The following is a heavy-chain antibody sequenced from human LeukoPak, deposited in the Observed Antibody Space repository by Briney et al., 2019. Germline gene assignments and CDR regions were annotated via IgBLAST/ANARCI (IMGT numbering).Heavy chain of an antibody. V-gene: IGHV4-39*01. CDR2: IYCSGST. CDR3: ARHAPNDYYGSGKGHFDY. D-gene: IGHD3-10*01. J-gene: IGHJ4*02. Sequence: PSETLSLTCTVSGGSISSSSYYWGWIRQPPGKGLEWIGSIYCSGSTYYNPSLKSRVTISVDTSKNQFSLKLSSVTAADTAVYYCARHAPNDYYGSGKGHFDYWGQGTLVTVSS. CDR1: GGSISSSSYY.